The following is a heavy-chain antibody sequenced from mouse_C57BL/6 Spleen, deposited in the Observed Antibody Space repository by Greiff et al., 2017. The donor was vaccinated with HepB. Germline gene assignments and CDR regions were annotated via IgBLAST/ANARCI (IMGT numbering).Heavy chain of an antibody. CDR2: IYPGSGNT. V-gene: IGHV1-76*01. CDR1: GYTFTDYY. J-gene: IGHJ2*01. D-gene: IGHD1-3*01. Sequence: QVTLKVSGAELVRPGASVKLSCKASGYTFTDYYINWVKQRPGQGLEWIARIYPGSGNTYYNEKFKGKATLTAEKSSSTAYMQLSSLTSEDSAVYFCAKGGAQTLFDYWGQGTTLTVSS. CDR3: AKGGAQTLFDY.